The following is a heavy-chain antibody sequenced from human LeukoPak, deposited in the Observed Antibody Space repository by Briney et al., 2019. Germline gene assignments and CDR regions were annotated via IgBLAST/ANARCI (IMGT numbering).Heavy chain of an antibody. Sequence: SETLSLTRTVSGGSISTYYWSWIRQPPGKGLEWIGYMYYIGNTNYNPSLKSRVAISVDTSKNQFSLKLSSVTAADTAVYYCARLYYDILTGYFYLDSWGQGTLVTVSS. V-gene: IGHV4-59*08. D-gene: IGHD3-9*01. CDR1: GGSISTYY. CDR3: ARLYYDILTGYFYLDS. CDR2: MYYIGNT. J-gene: IGHJ5*01.